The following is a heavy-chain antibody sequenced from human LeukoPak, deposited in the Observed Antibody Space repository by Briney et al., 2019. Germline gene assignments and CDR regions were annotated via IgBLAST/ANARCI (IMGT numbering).Heavy chain of an antibody. Sequence: GASVKVSCKASGYTFTSYGISWVRQAPGQGLEWMGWISAYNGNTNYAQKLQGRVTMTTDTSTSTAYMELSSLRSEDTAVYYCARHPGIAVRSAFDYWGQGTLVTVSS. V-gene: IGHV1-18*01. J-gene: IGHJ4*02. D-gene: IGHD6-19*01. CDR3: ARHPGIAVRSAFDY. CDR2: ISAYNGNT. CDR1: GYTFTSYG.